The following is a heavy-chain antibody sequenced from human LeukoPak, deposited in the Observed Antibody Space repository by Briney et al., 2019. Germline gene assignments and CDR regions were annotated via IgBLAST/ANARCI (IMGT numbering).Heavy chain of an antibody. CDR1: GFTVSSNY. D-gene: IGHD2-15*01. V-gene: IGHV3-53*01. CDR2: IYSGGST. J-gene: IGHJ5*02. Sequence: GGSLRLSCAASGFTVSSNYMSWVRQAPGKGLEWVSVIYSGGSTYYADSVKGRFTISRDNSKNTLYLQMNSLRAEDTAVYYCARGKVAATVRNWFDPWGQGTLVTVSS. CDR3: ARGKVAATVRNWFDP.